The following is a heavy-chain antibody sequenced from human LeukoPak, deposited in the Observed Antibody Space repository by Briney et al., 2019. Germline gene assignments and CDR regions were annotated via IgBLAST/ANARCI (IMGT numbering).Heavy chain of an antibody. V-gene: IGHV3-23*01. Sequence: GGSLRLSCAASGFTFSSYAMSWVRQAPGKGLEWVSAISGSGGSTYYADSVKGRFTISRDNSKNTLYLQMNSLRAEDTAVYYCAKSHTLITMIVVVIKGLGAFDIWGQGTMVTVSS. J-gene: IGHJ3*02. D-gene: IGHD3-22*01. CDR3: AKSHTLITMIVVVIKGLGAFDI. CDR1: GFTFSSYA. CDR2: ISGSGGST.